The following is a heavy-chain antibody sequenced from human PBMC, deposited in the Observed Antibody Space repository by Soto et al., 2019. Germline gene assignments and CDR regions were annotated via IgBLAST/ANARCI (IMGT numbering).Heavy chain of an antibody. CDR3: ARGSYGAYVGWFDP. D-gene: IGHD5-12*01. V-gene: IGHV3-72*01. CDR2: IRNKANSYTT. J-gene: IGHJ5*02. CDR1: GFTFSDHY. Sequence: EVQLVESGGGLVQPGGSLRLSCAASGFTFSDHYMDWVRQAPGKGLEWVGRIRNKANSYTTQYAASVKGRFTISSDDSQNSLYLQMNSLKTEDTAVYYCARGSYGAYVGWFDPWGQGTLVTVSS.